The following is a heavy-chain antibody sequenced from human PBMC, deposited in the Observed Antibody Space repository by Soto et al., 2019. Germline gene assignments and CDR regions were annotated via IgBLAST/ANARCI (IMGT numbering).Heavy chain of an antibody. CDR1: GFTFSSYT. V-gene: IGHV3-21*01. Sequence: GGSLRLSCAGSGFTFSSYTMNWVRQAPGKGLEWVSSISSSGDYTYYADSMKGRVTISRDNAKNSLYLRVTSLRAEDTAFYYCARETGYTTTWTNWFDPWGQGTLVTVS. J-gene: IGHJ5*02. D-gene: IGHD6-13*01. CDR2: ISSSGDYT. CDR3: ARETGYTTTWTNWFDP.